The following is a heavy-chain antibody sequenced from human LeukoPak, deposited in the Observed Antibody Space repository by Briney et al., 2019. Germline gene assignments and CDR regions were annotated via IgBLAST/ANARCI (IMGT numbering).Heavy chain of an antibody. J-gene: IGHJ4*02. CDR2: IYPGDSDT. CDR1: GYSFTNYW. D-gene: IGHD3-22*01. CDR3: ARLVGDRSGYYDYFDY. V-gene: IGHV5-51*01. Sequence: GESLKISCKGSGYSFTNYWIGWVRQKPGEGLEWMGIIYPGDSDTRYSPSFQGQVTISADKSISTAYLQWSSLKASDTAMYYCARLVGDRSGYYDYFDYWRQRTLVTVSS.